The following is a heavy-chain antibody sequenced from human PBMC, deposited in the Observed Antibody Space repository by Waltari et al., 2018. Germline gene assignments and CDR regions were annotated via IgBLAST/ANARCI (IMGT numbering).Heavy chain of an antibody. CDR3: ARAESYDFWSGYRGPFDY. J-gene: IGHJ4*02. CDR2: IIPIFGTA. Sequence: QVQLVQSGAEVKKPGSSVKVSCKASGGTFSSYAISWVRQAPGQGLEWMGRIIPIFGTANYAQKFQGRVTITADKSTSTAYMELSSLRSEDTAVYYCARAESYDFWSGYRGPFDYWGQGTLVTVSS. CDR1: GGTFSSYA. D-gene: IGHD3-3*01. V-gene: IGHV1-69*13.